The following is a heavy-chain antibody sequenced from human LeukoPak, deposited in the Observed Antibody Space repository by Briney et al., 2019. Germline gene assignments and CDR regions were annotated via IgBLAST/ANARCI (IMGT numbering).Heavy chain of an antibody. CDR3: AKDRYYDSGGLYYFDY. Sequence: PGGSLRLSCAASGFTFSSYAMSWVRQAPGKGLEWVSAISGSGGSTYYADSVKGRFTISRDNSKNTLYLQMNSLRAEDTAVYYCAKDRYYDSGGLYYFDYWGQGTLVTVSS. CDR1: GFTFSSYA. D-gene: IGHD3-22*01. J-gene: IGHJ4*02. CDR2: ISGSGGST. V-gene: IGHV3-23*01.